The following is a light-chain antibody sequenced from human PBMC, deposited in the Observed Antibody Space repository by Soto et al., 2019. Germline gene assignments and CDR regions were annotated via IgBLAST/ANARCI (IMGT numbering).Light chain of an antibody. CDR3: QSYDSSLRGV. Sequence: QPVLTQPPSVSGAPGQRVTISCTGSSSNVGAGYDVHWYQQLPGTAPKLLIYGNSNRPSGVPDRFSGSKSGNSASLAITGLQAEDEADYYCQSYDSSLRGVFGTGTQVTVL. CDR1: SSNVGAGYD. CDR2: GNS. V-gene: IGLV1-40*01. J-gene: IGLJ1*01.